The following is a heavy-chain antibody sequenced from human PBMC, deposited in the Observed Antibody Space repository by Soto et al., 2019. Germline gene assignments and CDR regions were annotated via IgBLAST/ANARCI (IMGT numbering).Heavy chain of an antibody. CDR2: IYYSGST. CDR1: GGSISSYY. D-gene: IGHD3-16*01. J-gene: IGHJ4*02. Sequence: QVQLQESGPGLVKPSETLSLTCTVSGGSISSYYWSWIRQPPGKGLEWIGYIYYSGSTNYNPSLKSRVTLSADTSKIQFSLKLSSVPAADTAVYYCARVWGYAFDYWGQGTLVTVSS. V-gene: IGHV4-59*01. CDR3: ARVWGYAFDY.